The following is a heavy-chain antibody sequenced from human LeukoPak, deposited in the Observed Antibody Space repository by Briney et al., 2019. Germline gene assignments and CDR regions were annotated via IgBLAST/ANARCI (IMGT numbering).Heavy chain of an antibody. CDR2: ISYSGNT. J-gene: IGHJ5*02. CDR3: ARANYHYGSGTGMNWFDP. CDR1: GVTISSYY. D-gene: IGHD3-10*01. V-gene: IGHV4-59*01. Sequence: KSSETLSLTCTVAGVTISSYYWSWIRQPPGKGLDWICYISYSGNTNYNPSLKSRVTISADTSKNQFSLKLSSVTAADTAVYYCARANYHYGSGTGMNWFDPWGEGTLVSVSS.